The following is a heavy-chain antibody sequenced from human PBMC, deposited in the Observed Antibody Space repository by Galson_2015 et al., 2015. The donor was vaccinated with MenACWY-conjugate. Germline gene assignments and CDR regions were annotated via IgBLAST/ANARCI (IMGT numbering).Heavy chain of an antibody. J-gene: IGHJ4*02. V-gene: IGHV3-74*01. CDR3: ARLDVNYRATAHFDY. CDR2: INSDGRST. Sequence: SLRLSCAASGFTFSNYWMNWVRQAPGKGLVWVSSINSDGRSTSYADSVKGRFTISRDNAKNTLYLQMNSLRAEDTAVYYCARLDVNYRATAHFDYWFRGTRVTDPS. D-gene: IGHD4-11*01. CDR1: GFTFSNYW.